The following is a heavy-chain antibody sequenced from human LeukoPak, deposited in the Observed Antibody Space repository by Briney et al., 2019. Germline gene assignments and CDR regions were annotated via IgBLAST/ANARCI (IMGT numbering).Heavy chain of an antibody. D-gene: IGHD1-14*01. CDR3: ARVTSPGNWFDP. J-gene: IGHJ5*02. CDR1: GGTFSSYA. CDR2: IIPIFGTA. Sequence: GASVKVSCKASGGTFSSYAISWVRQAPGQGLEWMGGIIPIFGTANYAQKFQGRVTITTDESTSTAYMELSSLRSEDTAVYYCARVTSPGNWFDPWGQGTLVTVSS. V-gene: IGHV1-69*05.